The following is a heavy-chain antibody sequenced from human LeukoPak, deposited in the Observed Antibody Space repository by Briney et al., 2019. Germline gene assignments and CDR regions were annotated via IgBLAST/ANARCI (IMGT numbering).Heavy chain of an antibody. V-gene: IGHV3-30-3*01. CDR2: ISYDGSNK. D-gene: IGHD2-2*01. Sequence: PGGSLRLSCAASGFTFSSYAMHWVRQAPGKGLEWVAVISYDGSNKYYADSVKGRFTISRDNSKNTLYLQMNSLRAEDTAVYYCARLADCSSSSCRSFDYWGQGTLVTVSS. J-gene: IGHJ4*02. CDR1: GFTFSSYA. CDR3: ARLADCSSSSCRSFDY.